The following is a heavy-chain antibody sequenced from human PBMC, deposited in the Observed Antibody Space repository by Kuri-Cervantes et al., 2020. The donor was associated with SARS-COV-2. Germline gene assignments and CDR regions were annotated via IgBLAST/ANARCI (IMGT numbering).Heavy chain of an antibody. V-gene: IGHV1-69*11. D-gene: IGHD4-17*01. CDR1: GGTFSSYA. CDR2: IIPILGTA. CDR3: ARKSIPLYGDYTDYYYYGMDV. J-gene: IGHJ6*02. Sequence: SVKVSCKASGGTFSSYAISWVRQAPGQGLEWMGRIIPILGTANYAQKFQGRVTITADESTSTAYMELSSLRSEDTAVYYCARKSIPLYGDYTDYYYYGMDVWGQGTTVTVSS.